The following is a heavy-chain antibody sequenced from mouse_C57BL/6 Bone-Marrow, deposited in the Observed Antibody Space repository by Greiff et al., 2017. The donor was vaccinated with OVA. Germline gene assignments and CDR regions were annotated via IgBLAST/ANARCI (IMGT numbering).Heavy chain of an antibody. V-gene: IGHV5-16*01. J-gene: IGHJ1*03. CDR3: ARAFNWYFDV. Sequence: DVKLVESEGGLVQPGSSMKLSCTASGFTFSDYYMAWVRQVPEKGLEWVANINYDGSSTYYLDSLKSRFIISRDNAKNILYLQMSSLKSEDTATYYCARAFNWYFDVWGTGTTVTVSS. CDR1: GFTFSDYY. CDR2: INYDGSST.